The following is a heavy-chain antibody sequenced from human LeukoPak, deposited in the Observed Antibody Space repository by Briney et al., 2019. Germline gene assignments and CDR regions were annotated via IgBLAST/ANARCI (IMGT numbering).Heavy chain of an antibody. D-gene: IGHD6-19*01. V-gene: IGHV4-61*02. CDR3: ARGYSSGWYQDAFDI. CDR1: GGSINSGSYY. Sequence: SETLSLTCTVSGGSINSGSYYWSWIRQPAGKGLEWIGRIYTSGSTNYNPSLKSRVTISVDTSKNQFSLKLSSVTAADTAVYYCARGYSSGWYQDAFDIWGQGTMVTVSS. CDR2: IYTSGST. J-gene: IGHJ3*02.